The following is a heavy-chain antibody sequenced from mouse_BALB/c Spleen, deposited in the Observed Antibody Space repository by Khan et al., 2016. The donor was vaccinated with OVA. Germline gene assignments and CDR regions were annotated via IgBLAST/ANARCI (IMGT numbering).Heavy chain of an antibody. CDR3: VRGYYGDSFEY. V-gene: IGHV5-4*02. CDR1: GFTFSDYY. D-gene: IGHD2-13*01. Sequence: EVELVESGGGLVKPGGSLKLSCAASGFTFSDYYMYWVRQTPEKRLEWVATISDGGSYTYSPDSVTGRFTISIDDAKYHLYLHMSILKSEDTAMYYCVRGYYGDSFEYWGQGTLVTVSA. CDR2: ISDGGSYT. J-gene: IGHJ3*01.